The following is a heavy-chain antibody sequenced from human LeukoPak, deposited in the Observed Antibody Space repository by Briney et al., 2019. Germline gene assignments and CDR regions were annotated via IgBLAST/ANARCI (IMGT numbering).Heavy chain of an antibody. D-gene: IGHD2-15*01. CDR1: GFTFSSYG. J-gene: IGHJ4*02. CDR3: ARGRYCSGGSCHFDY. Sequence: PGGSLRLSCAASGFTFSSYGMHWVRQAPGKVLEWVAVISYDGSNKYYADSVKGRFTISRDNSKNTLYLQMNSLRAEDTAVYYCARGRYCSGGSCHFDYWGQGTLVTVSS. V-gene: IGHV3-30*03. CDR2: ISYDGSNK.